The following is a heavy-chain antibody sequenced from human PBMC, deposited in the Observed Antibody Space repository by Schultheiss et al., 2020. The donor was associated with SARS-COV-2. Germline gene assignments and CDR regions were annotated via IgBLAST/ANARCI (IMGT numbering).Heavy chain of an antibody. Sequence: GGSLRLSCAASGFTFSSCAVHWVRQAPGKGLEWVALISYDGDYKYYADSVKGRFTISRDNSRNTLYLQMNSLRAEDTAVYYCARVRPDYALDYWGQGTLVTVSS. D-gene: IGHD4-17*01. CDR3: ARVRPDYALDY. V-gene: IGHV3-30*07. CDR1: GFTFSSCA. CDR2: ISYDGDYK. J-gene: IGHJ4*02.